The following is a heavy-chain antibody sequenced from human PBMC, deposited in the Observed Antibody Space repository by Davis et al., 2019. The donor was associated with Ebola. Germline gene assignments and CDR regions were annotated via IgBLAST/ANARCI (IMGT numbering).Heavy chain of an antibody. D-gene: IGHD1-20*01. CDR1: GFTFSSYG. V-gene: IGHV3-73*01. Sequence: GESLKISCAASGFTFSSYGMHWVRQASGKGLEWVGRIRSKANSYATAYAASVKGRFTISRDDSKNTAYLQMNSLKTEDTAVYYCTSGITGTRGDYWGQGTLVTVSS. CDR2: IRSKANSYAT. J-gene: IGHJ4*02. CDR3: TSGITGTRGDY.